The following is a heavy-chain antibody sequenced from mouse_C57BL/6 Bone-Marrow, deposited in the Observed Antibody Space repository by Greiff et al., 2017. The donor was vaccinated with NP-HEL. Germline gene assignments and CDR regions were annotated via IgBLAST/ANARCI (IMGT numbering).Heavy chain of an antibody. CDR2: ISSGGDYI. V-gene: IGHV5-9-1*02. CDR3: TREHNYYGSSYWYFDV. Sequence: EVHLVESGEGLVKPGGSLKLSCAASGFTFSSYAMSWVRQTPEKRLEWVAYISSGGDYIYYADTVKGRFTISRDNARNTLYLQMSSLKSEDTAMYYCTREHNYYGSSYWYFDVWGTGTTVTVSS. D-gene: IGHD1-1*01. J-gene: IGHJ1*03. CDR1: GFTFSSYA.